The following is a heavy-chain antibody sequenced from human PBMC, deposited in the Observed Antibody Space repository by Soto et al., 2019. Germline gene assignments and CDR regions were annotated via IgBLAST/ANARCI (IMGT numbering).Heavy chain of an antibody. J-gene: IGHJ6*02. CDR3: ARGHGSSLDYYYYGMDV. Sequence: SETLSLTCAVYGGSFSGYYWSWIRQPPGKGLEWIGEINHSGSTNYNPSLKSRVTISVDTSKNQFSLKLSSVTAADTAVYYCARGHGSSLDYYYYGMDVWGQGTTVTVSS. CDR2: INHSGST. V-gene: IGHV4-34*01. CDR1: GGSFSGYY. D-gene: IGHD6-6*01.